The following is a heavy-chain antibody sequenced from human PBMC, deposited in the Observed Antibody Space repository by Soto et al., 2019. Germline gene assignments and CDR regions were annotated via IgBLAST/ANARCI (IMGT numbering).Heavy chain of an antibody. V-gene: IGHV4-59*11. D-gene: IGHD1-26*01. Sequence: SETLSLTCSVSGDSMSRHYWNWIRQPPGKGLEWICYIYYSGSTNYNPSLNSRVTISVATSKNQVSLKLSSVTAADTAVYYCARGRGERKVGMGYWGQGTLVTVSS. CDR2: IYYSGST. J-gene: IGHJ4*02. CDR1: GDSMSRHY. CDR3: ARGRGERKVGMGY.